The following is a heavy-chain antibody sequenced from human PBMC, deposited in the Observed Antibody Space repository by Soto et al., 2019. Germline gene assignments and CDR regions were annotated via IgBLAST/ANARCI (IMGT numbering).Heavy chain of an antibody. D-gene: IGHD4-17*01. V-gene: IGHV3-15*07. CDR2: IKSTTAGGTA. J-gene: IGHJ4*02. Sequence: EVQLMESGGGLVEPGGSLRLSCAVSGATLSTIWMNWVRQDPGQGPEWVGRIKSTTAGGTADYAAPVKGRFTISRDDSENTVHLQMNGLKSEDTAVYYCSHGYSQYFNSWGQGTLVTVSS. CDR1: GATLSTIW. CDR3: SHGYSQYFNS.